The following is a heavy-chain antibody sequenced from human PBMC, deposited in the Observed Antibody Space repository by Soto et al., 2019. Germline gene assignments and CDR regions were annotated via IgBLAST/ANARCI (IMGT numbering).Heavy chain of an antibody. CDR1: GYSFTSYW. J-gene: IGHJ6*02. D-gene: IGHD2-2*01. Sequence: GESLKISCKGSGYSFTSYWIGWVRQMPGKGLEWMGIIYPGDSDTRYSPSFQGQVTISADKSISTAYLQWSSLKASDTATYYCARLAVPYYYYYGMDVWGQGTTVTVSS. CDR2: IYPGDSDT. CDR3: ARLAVPYYYYYGMDV. V-gene: IGHV5-51*01.